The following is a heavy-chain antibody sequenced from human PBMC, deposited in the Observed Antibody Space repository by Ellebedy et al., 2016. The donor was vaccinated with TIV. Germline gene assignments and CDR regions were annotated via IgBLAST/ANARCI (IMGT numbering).Heavy chain of an antibody. V-gene: IGHV3-23*01. CDR2: IRGSGGST. J-gene: IGHJ4*02. CDR3: AKPFLMVYAPFDY. D-gene: IGHD2-8*01. CDR1: GFTFSSYA. Sequence: GESLKISCAASGFTFSSYAMSWVRQAPGKGLEWVSAIRGSGGSTYYADSVKSRFTISRDNSKNTLYLQMNSLRAEDTAVYYCAKPFLMVYAPFDYWGQGTLVTVSS.